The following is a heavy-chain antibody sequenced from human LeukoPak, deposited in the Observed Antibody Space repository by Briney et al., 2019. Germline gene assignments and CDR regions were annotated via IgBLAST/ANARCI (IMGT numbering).Heavy chain of an antibody. CDR3: AIYKGGLRPLDY. J-gene: IGHJ4*02. V-gene: IGHV3-48*03. D-gene: IGHD1-14*01. CDR1: GFTFRRYE. Sequence: GGSLRLSCAASGFTFRRYEMIWVRQAPGKGLECVSYISGSGGTIYYAASVKSRFTISRDNAKNTLYLQMNSLRAEDTAVYYCAIYKGGLRPLDYWGQGTLVTVSS. CDR2: ISGSGGTI.